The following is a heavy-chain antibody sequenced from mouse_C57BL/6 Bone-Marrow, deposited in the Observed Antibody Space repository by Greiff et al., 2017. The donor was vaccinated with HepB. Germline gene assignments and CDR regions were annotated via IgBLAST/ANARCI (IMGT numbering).Heavy chain of an antibody. CDR2: ISSGGSYT. Sequence: VQLQQSGGDLVKPGGSLKLSCAASGFTFSSYGMSWVRQTPDKRLEWVATISSGGSYTYYPDSVKGRFTISRDNAKNTLYLQMSSLKSEDTAMYYCARQDYWGQGTTLTVSS. J-gene: IGHJ2*01. V-gene: IGHV5-6*01. CDR1: GFTFSSYG. CDR3: ARQDY.